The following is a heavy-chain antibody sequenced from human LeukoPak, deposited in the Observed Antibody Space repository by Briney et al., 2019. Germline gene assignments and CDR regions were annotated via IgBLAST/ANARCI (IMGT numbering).Heavy chain of an antibody. Sequence: GGSLRLSCAASGFTSSSYAMSWVRQAPGKGLEWVSAISGSGGSTYYADSVKGRFTISRDNSKNTLYLQMNSLRAEDTAVYYCAEHIDYGDYPFDYWGQGTLVTVSS. J-gene: IGHJ4*02. CDR3: AEHIDYGDYPFDY. CDR2: ISGSGGST. CDR1: GFTSSSYA. V-gene: IGHV3-23*01. D-gene: IGHD4-17*01.